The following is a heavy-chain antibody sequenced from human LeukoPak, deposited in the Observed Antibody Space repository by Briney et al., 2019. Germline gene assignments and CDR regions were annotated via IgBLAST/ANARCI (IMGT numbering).Heavy chain of an antibody. D-gene: IGHD6-19*01. V-gene: IGHV4-34*01. CDR1: GGSFSGYY. CDR3: ARGTRIAVAGTSLSAGGMDV. J-gene: IGHJ6*02. Sequence: SETLSLTCAVYGGSFSGYYWSWIRQPPGKGLEWIGEINHSGSTNYNPSLKSRVTISVDTSTNHFSLKLSSVAAADTAVYYCARGTRIAVAGTSLSAGGMDVWGQGTTVTVSS. CDR2: INHSGST.